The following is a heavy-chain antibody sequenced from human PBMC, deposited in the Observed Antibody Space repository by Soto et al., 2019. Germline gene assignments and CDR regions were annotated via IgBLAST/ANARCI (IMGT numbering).Heavy chain of an antibody. D-gene: IGHD3-22*01. Sequence: SETLSLTGSACGGSINSSNWWSWVRQPPGKGLEWIGEIYHSGSTNYNPSLKSRVTISVDKSKNQFSLKLSSVTAADTAVYYCARDQRSYDSSGYYSHFDYWGQGTLVT. CDR3: ARDQRSYDSSGYYSHFDY. V-gene: IGHV4-4*02. J-gene: IGHJ4*02. CDR2: IYHSGST. CDR1: GGSINSSNW.